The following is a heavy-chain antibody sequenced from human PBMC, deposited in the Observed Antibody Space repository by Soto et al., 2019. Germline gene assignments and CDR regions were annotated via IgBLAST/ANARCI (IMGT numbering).Heavy chain of an antibody. J-gene: IGHJ4*02. CDR1: GYSISSGYY. Sequence: SETLSLTCAVSGYSISSGYYWGCVRQSPGKGLEWIATVYYNGYTVYNPSLRSRVTRSVDPSRNQFYLQLSPVSAADTAVYYCATLNSYYHCDYWGQGALVTVSS. CDR2: VYYNGYT. D-gene: IGHD3-10*01. V-gene: IGHV4-38-2*01. CDR3: ATLNSYYHCDY.